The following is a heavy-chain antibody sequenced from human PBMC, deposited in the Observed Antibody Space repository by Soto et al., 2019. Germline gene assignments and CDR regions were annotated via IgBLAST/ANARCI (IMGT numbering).Heavy chain of an antibody. D-gene: IGHD2-21*02. CDR2: ISGSGGST. Sequence: GGSLRLSCVASGFTFSRNVMSWVRQAPGKGLEWISIISGSGGSTYYADSVKGRFTISRDNSNNTLYLQMHSLTAADTAVYYCAKNGCGGDCYSSVAGNWFDPWGQGT. J-gene: IGHJ5*02. CDR3: AKNGCGGDCYSSVAGNWFDP. CDR1: GFTFSRNV. V-gene: IGHV3-23*01.